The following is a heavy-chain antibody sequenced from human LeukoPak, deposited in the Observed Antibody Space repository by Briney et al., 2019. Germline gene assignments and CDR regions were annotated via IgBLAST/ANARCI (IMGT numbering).Heavy chain of an antibody. CDR3: ARDHEWALDY. D-gene: IGHD1-26*01. CDR1: GVPFSIYC. V-gene: IGHV3-30*02. CDR2: LRSDGRDK. J-gene: IGHJ4*02. Sequence: GGSLRLSCTVSGVPFSIYCLHWVRQAPGRGLEWVAFLRSDGRDKYYADSVKGRFTIFRDSSKNTVYLQLSSLRTEDTAVYYCARDHEWALDYWGQGTLVIVSS.